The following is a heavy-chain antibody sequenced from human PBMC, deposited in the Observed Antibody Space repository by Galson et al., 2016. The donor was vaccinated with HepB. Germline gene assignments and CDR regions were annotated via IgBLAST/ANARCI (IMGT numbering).Heavy chain of an antibody. J-gene: IGHJ4*01. CDR1: GYTFTSYY. Sequence: SVKVSCKASGYTFTSYYIHWVRQAPGQGLEWMGIINPTGGSTNYAQKFQGRVTMTRDTSTSTVYLELSSLRSDDTAVYYCARGWLSQRDYWGHGTLVTISS. CDR2: INPTGGST. D-gene: IGHD5-12*01. V-gene: IGHV1-46*01. CDR3: ARGWLSQRDY.